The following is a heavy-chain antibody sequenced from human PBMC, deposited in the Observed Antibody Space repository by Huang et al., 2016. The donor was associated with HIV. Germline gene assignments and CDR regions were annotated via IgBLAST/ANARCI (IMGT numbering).Heavy chain of an antibody. V-gene: IGHV4-34*01. CDR1: GGSLHGYY. CDR3: ATSRSGSGWFLDI. Sequence: QVQLYQWGAGPLRPSETLSLTCGVSGGSLHGYYWNWLRQSPGRGLEWIGEVNHGGSTKYNPHLKSRVTISVDTSKIQFSLNLTSVTATDTADYYCATSRSGSGWFLDIWGRGTLVSVS. D-gene: IGHD6-19*01. CDR2: VNHGGST. J-gene: IGHJ2*01.